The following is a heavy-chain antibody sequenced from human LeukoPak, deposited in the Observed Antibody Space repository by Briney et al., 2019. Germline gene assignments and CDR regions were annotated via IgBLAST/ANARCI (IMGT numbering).Heavy chain of an antibody. J-gene: IGHJ4*02. Sequence: PSETLSLTCTVSGGSISSYYWSWIRQPPGKGLEWIGYIYYSGSTNYNPSLKSRVTISVDTSKNQFSLKLSSVTAADTAVYYCAGQVSGFPYYCDYWGQGTLVTVSS. CDR3: AGQVSGFPYYCDY. V-gene: IGHV4-59*08. CDR1: GGSISSYY. D-gene: IGHD6-19*01. CDR2: IYYSGST.